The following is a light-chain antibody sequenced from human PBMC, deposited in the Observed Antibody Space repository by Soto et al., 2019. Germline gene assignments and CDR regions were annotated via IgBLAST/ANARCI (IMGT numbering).Light chain of an antibody. CDR2: RNN. J-gene: IGLJ1*01. Sequence: QSVVTQPPSAAGAPGERVTISCFGSSSNIGSNYVYWYQQLPGTAPKLLIYRNNQRPSGVPDRFSGSKSGTSASLAIGGLRSEDEADYYCGAWDDSLSVYVFGTGTKVTVL. CDR1: SSNIGSNY. CDR3: GAWDDSLSVYV. V-gene: IGLV1-47*01.